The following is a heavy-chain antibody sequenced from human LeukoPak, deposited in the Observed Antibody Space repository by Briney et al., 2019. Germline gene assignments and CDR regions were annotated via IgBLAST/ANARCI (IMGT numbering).Heavy chain of an antibody. CDR3: ARVNYYDSSGYYYDYYGMDV. V-gene: IGHV6-1*01. CDR2: TYYRSKWYN. D-gene: IGHD3-22*01. CDR1: GDSVSSNSAA. Sequence: SQTLSLTCAISGDSVSSNSAAWNWIRQSPSRGLEWLGRTYYRSKWYNDYAVSVKSRITINPDTSKNQFSLQLHSVTPEDTAVYYCARVNYYDSSGYYYDYYGMDVWGQGTTVTVSS. J-gene: IGHJ6*02.